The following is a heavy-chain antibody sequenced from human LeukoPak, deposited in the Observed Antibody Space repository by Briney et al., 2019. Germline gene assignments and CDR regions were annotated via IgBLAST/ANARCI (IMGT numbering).Heavy chain of an antibody. CDR1: GGSISSYY. V-gene: IGHV4-59*01. Sequence: SETLSLTCTVSGGSISSYYWSLIRQPPGKGLEWIGYIYYSGSTNYNPSLKSRVTISVDTSKNQFSLKLSSVTAADTAVYYCARVLEAGANDYWGQGTLVTVSS. CDR3: ARVLEAGANDY. D-gene: IGHD4/OR15-4a*01. J-gene: IGHJ4*02. CDR2: IYYSGST.